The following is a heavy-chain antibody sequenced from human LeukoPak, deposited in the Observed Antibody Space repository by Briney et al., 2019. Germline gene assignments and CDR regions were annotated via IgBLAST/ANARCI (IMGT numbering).Heavy chain of an antibody. CDR1: GGSISSYY. V-gene: IGHV4-4*07. J-gene: IGHJ6*03. D-gene: IGHD3-22*01. Sequence: SETLSLTCTVSGGSISSYYWSWIRQPAGKGLEWIGRIYTSGSTNYNPSLKSRVTISVDTSKNQFSLKLSSVTAADTAVYYCARDLKGVYYDSSGSPGSGKHYYYYYYMDVWGKGTTVTISS. CDR3: ARDLKGVYYDSSGSPGSGKHYYYYYYMDV. CDR2: IYTSGST.